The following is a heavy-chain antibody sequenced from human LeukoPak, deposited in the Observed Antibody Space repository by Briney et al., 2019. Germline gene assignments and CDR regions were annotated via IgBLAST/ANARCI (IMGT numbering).Heavy chain of an antibody. J-gene: IGHJ4*02. CDR3: ARGRYCSGGSCYFDY. CDR1: GGSFSGYY. D-gene: IGHD2-15*01. Sequence: SETLSPTCAVYGGSFSGYYWSWIRQPPGKGLEWIGEINHSGSTNYNPSLKSRVTISVDTSKNQFSLKLSSVTAADTAVYYCARGRYCSGGSCYFDYWGQGTLVTVSS. V-gene: IGHV4-34*01. CDR2: INHSGST.